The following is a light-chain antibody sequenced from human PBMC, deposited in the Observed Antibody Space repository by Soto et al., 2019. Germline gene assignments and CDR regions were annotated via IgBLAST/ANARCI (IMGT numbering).Light chain of an antibody. J-gene: IGKJ4*01. Sequence: IHMTQSPSSLSASLGDTVTITCLASQGIRNYLNWYQQKPGKAPKLLIYAASSLQGGVPSRLSGSGSGTDFTLTISSLQPEDFATYYCQQSYSIPLTFGGGTKVDIK. CDR1: QGIRNY. CDR2: AAS. CDR3: QQSYSIPLT. V-gene: IGKV1-39*01.